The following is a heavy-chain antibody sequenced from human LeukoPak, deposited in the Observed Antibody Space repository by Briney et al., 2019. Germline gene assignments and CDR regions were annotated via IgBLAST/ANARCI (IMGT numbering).Heavy chain of an antibody. D-gene: IGHD6-13*01. CDR3: ARAYSSSWYFNWFDP. CDR1: GFTLSSYS. Sequence: GGSLRLSCSASGFTLSSYSMNWVRQAPGKGLEWVSAISGSGGSTYYADSVKGRFTISRDNSKNTLSLQMNSLRVEDTAVYFCARAYSSSWYFNWFDPWGQGTQVTVSS. J-gene: IGHJ5*02. V-gene: IGHV3-23*01. CDR2: ISGSGGST.